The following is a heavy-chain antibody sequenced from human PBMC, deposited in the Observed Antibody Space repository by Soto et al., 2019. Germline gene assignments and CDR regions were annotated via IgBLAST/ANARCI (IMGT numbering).Heavy chain of an antibody. Sequence: QVQLVESGGGVVQPGRSLRLSCAASGFTFSTYTLHWVRQAPGKGLEWVALISYAERNKYYADSVKGRFTISRDNSKNPLYLQMNSLRGDDTGVYYCAREQNYGSGSYDYWGQGTLVTVSS. CDR3: AREQNYGSGSYDY. J-gene: IGHJ4*02. CDR1: GFTFSTYT. V-gene: IGHV3-30*04. D-gene: IGHD3-10*01. CDR2: ISYAERNK.